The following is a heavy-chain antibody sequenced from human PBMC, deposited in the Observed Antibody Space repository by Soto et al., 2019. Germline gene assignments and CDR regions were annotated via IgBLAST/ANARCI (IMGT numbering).Heavy chain of an antibody. D-gene: IGHD3-16*02. CDR1: GGSFSGYY. CDR3: ARDLKDDYVWGGYRYNYFDY. V-gene: IGHV4-34*01. J-gene: IGHJ4*02. CDR2: INHSGST. Sequence: SETLSLTCAVYGGSFSGYYWSWIRQPPGKGLEWIGEINHSGSTNYNPSLKSRVTISVDTSKNQFSLKLSSVTAADTAVYYCARDLKDDYVWGGYRYNYFDYWGQGTLVTVSS.